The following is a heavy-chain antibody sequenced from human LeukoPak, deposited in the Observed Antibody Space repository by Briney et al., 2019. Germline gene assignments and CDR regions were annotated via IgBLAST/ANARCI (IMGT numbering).Heavy chain of an antibody. CDR3: ARAGDYGDYVGWFDP. CDR1: GYSISSGYY. J-gene: IGHJ5*02. Sequence: SETLSLTCTVSGYSISSGYYWGWIRQPPGKGLEWIGSIYHSGSTYYNPSLKSRVTISVDTSKNQFSLKLSSVTAADTAVYYCARAGDYGDYVGWFDPWGQGTLVTVSS. CDR2: IYHSGST. D-gene: IGHD4-17*01. V-gene: IGHV4-38-2*02.